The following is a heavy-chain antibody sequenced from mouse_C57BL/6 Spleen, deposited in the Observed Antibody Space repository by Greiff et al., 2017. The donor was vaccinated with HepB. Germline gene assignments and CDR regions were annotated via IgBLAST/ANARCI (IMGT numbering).Heavy chain of an antibody. Sequence: QVQLQQSGAELVRPGASVTLSCKASGYTFTDYEMHWVKQTPVHGLEWIGAIDPETGGTAYNQKFKGKAILTADKSSSTAYMELRSLTSEASAVYYCTKALNWDFFDYWGQGTTLTVSS. CDR1: GYTFTDYE. V-gene: IGHV1-15*01. J-gene: IGHJ2*01. D-gene: IGHD4-1*02. CDR2: IDPETGGT. CDR3: TKALNWDFFDY.